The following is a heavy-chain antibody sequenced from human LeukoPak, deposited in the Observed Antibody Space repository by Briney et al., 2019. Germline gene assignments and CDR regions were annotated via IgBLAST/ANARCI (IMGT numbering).Heavy chain of an antibody. CDR3: ARKLLQYDRDGQSFDY. CDR2: ICGCSGVT. Sequence: GGPLRLSCAASGFTFSSYAMSWVRQAPGKGLEWVSAICGCSGVTYYIDSVKGRFTISRDNSKYTLYLTVSSLRAEDTAVYYCARKLLQYDRDGQSFDYWGQGTLVTVSS. D-gene: IGHD5-24*01. V-gene: IGHV3-23*01. J-gene: IGHJ4*02. CDR1: GFTFSSYA.